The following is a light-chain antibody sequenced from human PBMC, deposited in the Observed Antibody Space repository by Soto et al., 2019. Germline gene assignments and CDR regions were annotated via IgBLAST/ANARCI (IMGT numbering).Light chain of an antibody. Sequence: EIVMTQSPATLSVSPGERATLSCRASQNVNSNLAWYQQKPGQAPRLLIYGASTRDTGVPARFSGSGSVTEFTLTISSLQPEDFAIYYCQHLNNWPSYTFGQGTKLEIK. V-gene: IGKV3-15*01. J-gene: IGKJ2*01. CDR3: QHLNNWPSYT. CDR1: QNVNSN. CDR2: GAS.